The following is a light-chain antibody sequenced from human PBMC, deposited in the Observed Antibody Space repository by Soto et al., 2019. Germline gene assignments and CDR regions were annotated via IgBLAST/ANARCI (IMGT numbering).Light chain of an antibody. CDR1: SSDAGGYNY. CDR2: EVS. J-gene: IGLJ1*01. Sequence: QSVLTQPSSVSGCPGQSITISYTGTSSDAGGYNYVSWYQQHQAKAPKLMIFEVSNRPSGISNRFSGSKSGNTASLTISGLQSEDEAVYYCSPYSGSSNYVILAGTKVT. V-gene: IGLV2-14*01. CDR3: SPYSGSSNYV.